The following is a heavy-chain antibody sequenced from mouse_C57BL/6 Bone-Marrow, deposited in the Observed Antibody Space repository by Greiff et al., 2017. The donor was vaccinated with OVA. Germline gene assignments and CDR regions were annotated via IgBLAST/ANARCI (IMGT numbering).Heavy chain of an antibody. D-gene: IGHD2-4*01. CDR2: IDPEDGET. V-gene: IGHV14-2*01. CDR1: GFNIKDYY. Sequence: VQLKESGAELVKPGASVKLSCTASGFNIKDYYMHWVKQRTEQGLEWIGRIDPEDGETKYAPKFQGKSTITAYTSSNTAYLQLSSLTSEDTAVYYCARVYYDFYWYFDVWGTGTTVTVSS. CDR3: ARVYYDFYWYFDV. J-gene: IGHJ1*03.